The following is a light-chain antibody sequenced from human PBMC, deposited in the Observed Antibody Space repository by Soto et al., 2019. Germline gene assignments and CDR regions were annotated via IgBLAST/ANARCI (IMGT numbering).Light chain of an antibody. Sequence: QSALTQPASVSGSPGQSITISCTGTSSDVGGYNYVSWYQQYPGKAPKVMIYDVSNRPSGVSNRFSGSKSGNTASLTISGLQAEDEADYYCSSYTSNSTLVVFGGGTKLTVL. CDR2: DVS. CDR1: SSDVGGYNY. CDR3: SSYTSNSTLVV. V-gene: IGLV2-14*01. J-gene: IGLJ2*01.